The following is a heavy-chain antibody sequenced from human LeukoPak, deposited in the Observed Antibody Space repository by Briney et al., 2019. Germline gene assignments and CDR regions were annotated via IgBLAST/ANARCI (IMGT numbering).Heavy chain of an antibody. CDR3: ARVQISRYCTGGNCYRDH. V-gene: IGHV3-7*01. D-gene: IGHD2-15*01. CDR2: IKQDGNEN. J-gene: IGHJ4*02. CDR1: GFTFSSHW. Sequence: PGGSLRLSCAASGFTFSSHWMTWVRQAPGKGLEWVANIKQDGNENYYVDSVRGRFTISRDNAKNSLYLQMNSLRAEDTAVYYCARVQISRYCTGGNCYRDHWGQGTLVTVSS.